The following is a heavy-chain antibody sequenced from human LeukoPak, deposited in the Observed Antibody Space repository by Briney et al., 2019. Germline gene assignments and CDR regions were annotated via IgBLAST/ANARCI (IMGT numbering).Heavy chain of an antibody. CDR2: ISYDGSNK. J-gene: IGHJ5*02. CDR3: AGGYYYDSSGFTPSYP. D-gene: IGHD3-22*01. Sequence: GGSLRLSCEASGFTFSSYGMHWVRQAPGKGLEWVAVISYDGSNKYYAGSVKGRFAISRDNSKNTLYLQMNSLRAEDTAVYYCAGGYYYDSSGFTPSYPWGQGTLVTVSS. V-gene: IGHV3-30*03. CDR1: GFTFSSYG.